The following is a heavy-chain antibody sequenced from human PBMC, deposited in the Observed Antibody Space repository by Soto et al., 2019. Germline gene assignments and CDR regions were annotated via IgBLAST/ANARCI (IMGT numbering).Heavy chain of an antibody. CDR3: ARGPYDFWSEGWFDP. CDR1: GGTFSSYT. D-gene: IGHD3-3*01. V-gene: IGHV1-69*02. Sequence: ASVKVSCKASGGTFSSYTISWVRQAPGQGLEWMGRIIPILGIANYAQKFQGRVTITADKSTSTAYMELSSLRSEDTAVYYCARGPYDFWSEGWFDPWGQGTLVTVSS. CDR2: IIPILGIA. J-gene: IGHJ5*02.